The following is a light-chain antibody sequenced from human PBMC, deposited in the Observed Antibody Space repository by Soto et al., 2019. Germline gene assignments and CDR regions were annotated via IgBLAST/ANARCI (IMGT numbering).Light chain of an antibody. Sequence: EIVLTQSPATLSLSPGERATLSCRASQSVSRYLAWYQQKPGQAPRLLIYDASNRAPGIPARFSGSGSGTDFTLTISSLGPEDFAVYYCQQRSDWPSTFGGGTKVQIK. CDR2: DAS. CDR1: QSVSRY. V-gene: IGKV3-11*01. CDR3: QQRSDWPST. J-gene: IGKJ4*01.